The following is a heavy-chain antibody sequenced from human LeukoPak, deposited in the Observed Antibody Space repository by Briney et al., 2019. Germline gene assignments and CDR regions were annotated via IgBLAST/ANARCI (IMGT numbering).Heavy chain of an antibody. CDR3: ARDKFIAGRQQAFDI. V-gene: IGHV1-2*02. CDR1: GYTFTGYY. J-gene: IGHJ3*02. CDR2: INPKSGGT. D-gene: IGHD6-6*01. Sequence: ASVKVSCKASGYTFTGYYMHWVRQAPGQGLEWMGWINPKSGGTNYAQKFQGRVTMTRDTSISTVYMELSRLRSDDTAVYYCARDKFIAGRQQAFDIWGQGTMVTVSS.